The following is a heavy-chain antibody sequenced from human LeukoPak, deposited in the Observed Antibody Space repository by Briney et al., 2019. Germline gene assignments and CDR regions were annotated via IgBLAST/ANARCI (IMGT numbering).Heavy chain of an antibody. CDR1: GRSMSDYY. J-gene: IGHJ3*02. D-gene: IGHD6-19*01. CDR2: IHTSGTT. Sequence: PSETLSLTCTVSGRSMSDYYWSFIRQSAGTGLEWLGRIHTSGTTWYNPSLKSRVTMSVDTSKNQFSLKLSSVTAADTAVYYCATGEAVAAPRDAFDIWGQGTMVTVSS. V-gene: IGHV4-4*07. CDR3: ATGEAVAAPRDAFDI.